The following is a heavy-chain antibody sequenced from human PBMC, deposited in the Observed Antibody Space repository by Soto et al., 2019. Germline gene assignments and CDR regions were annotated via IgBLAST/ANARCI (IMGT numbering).Heavy chain of an antibody. CDR2: ISAYNGNT. CDR1: GYTFTSYG. V-gene: IGHV1-18*01. Sequence: GASVKVSCKASGYTFTSYGISWVRQAPGQGLEWMGWISAYNGNTNYAQKLQGRVTMTTDTSTSTAYMELRSLRSDDTAVYYCARDFWCTNGVCYYYYGMDVWGQGTTVTVSS. J-gene: IGHJ6*02. D-gene: IGHD2-8*01. CDR3: ARDFWCTNGVCYYYYGMDV.